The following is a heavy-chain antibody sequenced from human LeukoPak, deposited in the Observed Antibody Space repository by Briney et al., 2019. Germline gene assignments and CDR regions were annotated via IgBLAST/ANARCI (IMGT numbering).Heavy chain of an antibody. V-gene: IGHV3-48*03. CDR3: ATSRGSWPDYFDY. CDR1: GFTFSSYE. Sequence: PGGSLRLSCAASGFTFSSYEMNWVRQAPGKGLKWVSYISSSGSTIYYADSVKGRFTISRDNAKNSLYLQMNSLRAEDTAVYYCATSRGSWPDYFDYWGQGTLVTVSS. D-gene: IGHD6-13*01. J-gene: IGHJ4*02. CDR2: ISSSGSTI.